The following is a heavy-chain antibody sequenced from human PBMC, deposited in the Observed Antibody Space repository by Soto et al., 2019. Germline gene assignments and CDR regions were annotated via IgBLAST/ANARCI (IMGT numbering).Heavy chain of an antibody. V-gene: IGHV3-23*01. Sequence: EVQLLESGGGLLQPGGSLRLSCAASGFSFSSYGMSWVRQGPGKGLEWVSGISGSGGSTYYADSVKGRFTISRDNSKNTLYLQMNSLRAEDTAAYYCAKIKRSTWPYYFDYWGQGTLVTVSP. CDR3: AKIKRSTWPYYFDY. J-gene: IGHJ4*02. CDR2: ISGSGGST. CDR1: GFSFSSYG.